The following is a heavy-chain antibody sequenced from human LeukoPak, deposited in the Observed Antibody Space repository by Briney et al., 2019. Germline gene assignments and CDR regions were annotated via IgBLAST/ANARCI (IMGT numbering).Heavy chain of an antibody. CDR1: GYRFTSYW. D-gene: IGHD3-22*01. J-gene: IGHJ3*02. CDR3: ARGPPYYDSSGYAFDI. Sequence: GASLKISCKGSGYRFTSYWIGWVRQMPGKGLEWMGIIYPGDSDTRYSPSFQGQVTISADKSISTAYLQWSSLKASDTAMYYCARGPPYYDSSGYAFDIWGQGTMVTVSS. V-gene: IGHV5-51*01. CDR2: IYPGDSDT.